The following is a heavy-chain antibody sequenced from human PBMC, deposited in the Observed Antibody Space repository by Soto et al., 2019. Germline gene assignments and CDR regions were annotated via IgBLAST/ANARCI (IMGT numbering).Heavy chain of an antibody. CDR1: GYTFNSYR. D-gene: IGHD2-15*01. J-gene: IGHJ5*02. CDR3: AIENGAVVYWGTQGNCFDP. V-gene: IGHV1-18*01. CDR2: ISTNNGNT. Sequence: QVQLVQSGAEVKKPGASVKVSCKASGYTFNSYRISWVRQAPGQGLEWMGWISTNNGNTNYAQKLQARVIMTTDTSTSTAYMDLRSLRSDDTAVYYCAIENGAVVYWGTQGNCFDPWGQGTLVTVSS.